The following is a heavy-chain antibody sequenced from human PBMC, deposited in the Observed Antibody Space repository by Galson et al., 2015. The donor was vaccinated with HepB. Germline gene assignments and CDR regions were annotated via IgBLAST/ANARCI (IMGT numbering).Heavy chain of an antibody. J-gene: IGHJ6*02. Sequence: SLRLSCAASGFIFSSYAMHWVRQAPGKGLEWVAVISYDGSNKYYADSVKGRFTISRDNSKNTLYLQMNSLRAEDTAVYYCARGSYDILTGYPDYYYYGMDVWGQGTTVTVFS. V-gene: IGHV3-30*04. CDR2: ISYDGSNK. D-gene: IGHD3-9*01. CDR1: GFIFSSYA. CDR3: ARGSYDILTGYPDYYYYGMDV.